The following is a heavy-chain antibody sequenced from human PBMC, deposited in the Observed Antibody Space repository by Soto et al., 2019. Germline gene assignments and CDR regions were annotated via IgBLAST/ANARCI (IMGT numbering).Heavy chain of an antibody. CDR2: IYYSGST. D-gene: IGHD3-3*02. Sequence: PSETLSLTCTVSGGSISSSSYYWGWIRQPPGKGLEWIGSIYYSGSTYYNPSLKSRVTISVDTSKNQFSLKLSSVTAADTAVYYFLSPKIAFYNWFYPWGQGTLVTVSS. V-gene: IGHV4-39*01. CDR3: LSPKIAFYNWFYP. CDR1: GGSISSSSYY. J-gene: IGHJ5*02.